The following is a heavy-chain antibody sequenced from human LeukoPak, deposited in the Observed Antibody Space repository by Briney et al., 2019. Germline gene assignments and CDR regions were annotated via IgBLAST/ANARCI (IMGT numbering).Heavy chain of an antibody. Sequence: SVKVSCKASGFTFTSSAMQWVRQARGQRLEWIGWIVVGSGNTNYAQKFQERVTITRDMSTSTAYMELSSLKASDTAMYYCARRASSSWYFDYWGQGTLVTVSS. V-gene: IGHV1-58*02. J-gene: IGHJ4*02. CDR2: IVVGSGNT. CDR1: GFTFTSSA. D-gene: IGHD6-13*01. CDR3: ARRASSSWYFDY.